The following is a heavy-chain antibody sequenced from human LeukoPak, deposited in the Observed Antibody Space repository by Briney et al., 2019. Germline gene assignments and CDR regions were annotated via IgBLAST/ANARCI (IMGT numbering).Heavy chain of an antibody. V-gene: IGHV1-2*02. J-gene: IGHJ4*02. CDR2: INPNSGGT. D-gene: IGHD3-22*01. CDR1: GYTFTGYY. Sequence: ASVKVSCKASGYTFTGYYMHWVRQAPGQGLEWMGWINPNSGGTNYAQKFQGRVTMTRDTSISTAYMELSRLRSDDTAVYYCARATYYYGSSGYWALDYWGQGTLVTVSS. CDR3: ARATYYYGSSGYWALDY.